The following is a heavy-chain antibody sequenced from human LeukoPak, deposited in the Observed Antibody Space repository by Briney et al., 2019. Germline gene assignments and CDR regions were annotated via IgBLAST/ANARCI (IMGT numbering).Heavy chain of an antibody. CDR1: GGSISSSSYY. CDR3: AXSKLNYGDYLDY. Sequence: PSETLSLTCTVSGGSISSSSYYWGWIRQPPGKGLEWIGSIYYSGSTYYNPSLKSRVTISVYTSKNQFSLKLSYVTAAGTAVYXCAXSKLNYGDYLDYWGQGXLVTV. J-gene: IGHJ4*02. V-gene: IGHV4-39*01. CDR2: IYYSGST. D-gene: IGHD4-17*01.